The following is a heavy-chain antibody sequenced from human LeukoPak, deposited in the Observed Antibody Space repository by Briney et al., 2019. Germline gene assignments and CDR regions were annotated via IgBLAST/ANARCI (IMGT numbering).Heavy chain of an antibody. V-gene: IGHV3-11*01. CDR3: AKAPVTSCRGAYCYPFDS. CDR2: ISSSGSTI. D-gene: IGHD2-21*01. CDR1: GFTFSDYY. J-gene: IGHJ4*02. Sequence: GGSLRLSCAASGFTFSDYYMSWIRQAPGKGLDWVSYISSSGSTIYYADSVKGRFTISRDNAKNTLYLQMNSLRAEDAAAYFCAKAPVTSCRGAYCYPFDSWGQGTLVTVSS.